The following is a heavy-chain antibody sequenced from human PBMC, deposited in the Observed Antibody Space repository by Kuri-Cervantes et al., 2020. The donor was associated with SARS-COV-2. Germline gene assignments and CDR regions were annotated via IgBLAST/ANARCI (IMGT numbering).Heavy chain of an antibody. CDR2: IHYSGST. J-gene: IGHJ6*02. D-gene: IGHD1-26*01. CDR1: GGSISSYY. Sequence: ESLKISCTVSGGSISSYYWSWVRQPPGKGLEWIGNIHYSGSTNYNPSPKSRVTISVDTSKNQLSLRLSSVTAADTAVYYCARLGATKGSYYYGVDVWGQGTTVTVSS. CDR3: ARLGATKGSYYYGVDV. V-gene: IGHV4-59*01.